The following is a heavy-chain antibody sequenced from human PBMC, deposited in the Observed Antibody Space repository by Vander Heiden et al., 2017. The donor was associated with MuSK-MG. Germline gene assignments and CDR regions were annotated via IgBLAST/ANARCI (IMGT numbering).Heavy chain of an antibody. V-gene: IGHV4-39*01. CDR1: GDSIISSTYY. Sequence: QLQLQESGPGLVKPSETLSLTCTVSGDSIISSTYYWGWVRQPPGKGLEWIGSIYDRGSTYYNPSLKSRVTISVDTSKNQFSLKLSSVTAADTAVYFCARHSWGLYPFDYWGQGTLVTVSS. J-gene: IGHJ4*02. CDR3: ARHSWGLYPFDY. CDR2: IYDRGST. D-gene: IGHD7-27*01.